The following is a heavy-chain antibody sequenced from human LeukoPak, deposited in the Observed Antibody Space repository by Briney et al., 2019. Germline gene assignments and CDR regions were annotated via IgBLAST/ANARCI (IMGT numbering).Heavy chain of an antibody. CDR3: ARARDLEWSSYDAFDI. V-gene: IGHV4-59*01. J-gene: IGHJ3*02. CDR2: IYYSGST. Sequence: SETLSLTCTVSGGSISSYYWSWIRQPPGKGLEWIGYIYYSGSTNYNPSLKSRVTISVDTSKNQFSLKLSSVTAADTAVYYCARARDLEWSSYDAFDIWGQGTMVTVSS. CDR1: GGSISSYY. D-gene: IGHD3-3*01.